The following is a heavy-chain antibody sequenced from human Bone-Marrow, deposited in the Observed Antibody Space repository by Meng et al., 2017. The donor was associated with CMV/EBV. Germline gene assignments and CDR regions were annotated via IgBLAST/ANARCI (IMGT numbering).Heavy chain of an antibody. CDR3: ARSVRFLEWLLDY. Sequence: GESLKISCAASGFTFSDYYMSWIRQAPGKGLEWVSYISSSGSTIYCADSVKGRFTISRDNAKNSLYLQMNSLRAEDTAVYYCARSVRFLEWLLDYWGQGTLVTVSS. CDR1: GFTFSDYY. J-gene: IGHJ4*02. V-gene: IGHV3-11*01. CDR2: ISSSGSTI. D-gene: IGHD3-3*01.